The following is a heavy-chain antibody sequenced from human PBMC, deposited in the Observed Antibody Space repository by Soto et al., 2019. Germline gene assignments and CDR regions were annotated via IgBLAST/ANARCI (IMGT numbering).Heavy chain of an antibody. CDR3: ARETVGPAASDAFDI. Sequence: GASVKVSCKASGYTFTSYGISWVRQAPGQGLEWMGWISAYNGNTNYAQKLQGRVTMTTDTSTSTAYMELRSLRSDDTAVYYCARETVGPAASDAFDIWGQGTMVSVSS. CDR2: ISAYNGNT. D-gene: IGHD2-2*01. CDR1: GYTFTSYG. J-gene: IGHJ3*02. V-gene: IGHV1-18*01.